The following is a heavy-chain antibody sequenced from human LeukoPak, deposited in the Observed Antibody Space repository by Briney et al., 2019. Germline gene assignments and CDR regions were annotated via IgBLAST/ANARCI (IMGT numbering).Heavy chain of an antibody. CDR2: ISSSSSYI. V-gene: IGHV3-21*01. Sequence: GGSLRLSCAASGFTFSSYNMNWVRQAPGKGLEWVSSISSSSSYIYYADSVEGRFTISRDNAKNSLYLQMNSLRAEDTAVYYCARDRIAAAGTSPLGYWGQGTLVTVSS. D-gene: IGHD6-13*01. CDR3: ARDRIAAAGTSPLGY. CDR1: GFTFSSYN. J-gene: IGHJ4*02.